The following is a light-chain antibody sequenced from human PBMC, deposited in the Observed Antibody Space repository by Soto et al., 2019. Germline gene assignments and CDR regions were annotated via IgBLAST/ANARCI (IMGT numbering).Light chain of an antibody. Sequence: QSALTQPASVSGSPGQSITISCTGTSSDVGGYNYVSWYQQHPGKAPKLMIYEVSNRPSGDSNRFSGSKSGNTASLTISGLQAEDEADYYCSSYTSSSTRVVFGGGTKLTVL. J-gene: IGLJ2*01. CDR1: SSDVGGYNY. V-gene: IGLV2-14*01. CDR3: SSYTSSSTRVV. CDR2: EVS.